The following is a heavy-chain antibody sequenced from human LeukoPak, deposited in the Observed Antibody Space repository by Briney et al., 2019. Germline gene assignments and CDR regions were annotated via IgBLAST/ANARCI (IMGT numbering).Heavy chain of an antibody. D-gene: IGHD3-9*01. CDR2: IYYSGST. CDR1: GGSISSGDYY. Sequence: SQTLSLTCTVSGGSISSGDYYWRWIRQPPGKGLEWIGYIYYSGSTYYNPSLKSRVTISVDTSKNQFSLKLSSVTAADTAVYYCARATNFDWLSDNAPGFDYWGQGTLVTVSS. J-gene: IGHJ4*02. V-gene: IGHV4-30-4*01. CDR3: ARATNFDWLSDNAPGFDY.